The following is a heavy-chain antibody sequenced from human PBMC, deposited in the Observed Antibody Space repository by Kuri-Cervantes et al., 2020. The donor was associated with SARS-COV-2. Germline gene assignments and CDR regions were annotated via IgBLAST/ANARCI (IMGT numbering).Heavy chain of an antibody. J-gene: IGHJ4*02. V-gene: IGHV4-39*01. D-gene: IGHD6-19*01. CDR2: IYYSGST. CDR1: GGSISSSSYY. Sequence: ESLKISCTVSGGSISSSSYYWGWIRQPPGKGLEWIGSIYYSGSTYYNPSLKSRVTISVDTSKNQFSLKLSSVTAADTAVYFCARGLAVAGEGSFDYWGQGTLVTVSS. CDR3: ARGLAVAGEGSFDY.